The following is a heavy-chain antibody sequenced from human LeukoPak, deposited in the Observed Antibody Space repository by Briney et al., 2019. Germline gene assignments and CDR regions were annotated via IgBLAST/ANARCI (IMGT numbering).Heavy chain of an antibody. J-gene: IGHJ4*02. D-gene: IGHD3-22*01. V-gene: IGHV3-23*01. CDR1: GFTFSSYG. CDR2: ISGSGGST. CDR3: AKDLEGSSGYYSH. Sequence: GGSLRLSCAASGFTFSSYGMSWVRQAPGKGLGWVSAISGSGGSTYYADSVKGRFTISRDNSKNTLYLQMNSLRAEDTAVYYCAKDLEGSSGYYSHWGQGTLVTVSS.